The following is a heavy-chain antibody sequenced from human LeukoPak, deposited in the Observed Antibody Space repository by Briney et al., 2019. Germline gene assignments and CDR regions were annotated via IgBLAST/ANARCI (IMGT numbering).Heavy chain of an antibody. CDR2: INHSGST. D-gene: IGHD5-18*01. V-gene: IGHV4-34*01. J-gene: IGHJ4*02. CDR3: AKQSSGYTYGVH. CDR1: GGSFSGYY. Sequence: PSETLSLTCAVYGGSFSGYYWSWIRQPPGKGLEWIGEINHSGSTNYNPSLKSRVTISVDTSKNQFSLKLSSVTAADTAMYYCAKQSSGYTYGVHWGQGTLVTVSS.